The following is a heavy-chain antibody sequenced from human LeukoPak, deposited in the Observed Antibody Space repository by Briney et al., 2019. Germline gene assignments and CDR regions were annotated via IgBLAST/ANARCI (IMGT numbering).Heavy chain of an antibody. V-gene: IGHV3-21*01. D-gene: IGHD5-24*01. CDR3: ARDQLRDGYSYYYYYYMDV. CDR2: ISSSSGYI. Sequence: GGSLRLSCAASGFTFSSYAMNWVRQAPGKGLEWVSSISSSSGYIFYADSVKGRFTITRDNFKNTLHLQMNSLRPEDTAVYYCARDQLRDGYSYYYYYYMDVWGKGTTVTVSS. J-gene: IGHJ6*03. CDR1: GFTFSSYA.